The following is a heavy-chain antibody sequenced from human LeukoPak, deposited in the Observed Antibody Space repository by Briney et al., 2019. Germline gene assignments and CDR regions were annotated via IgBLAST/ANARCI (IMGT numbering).Heavy chain of an antibody. CDR2: IKQDGSEK. CDR1: GFTFSSYW. Sequence: GGSLRLSCAASGFTFSSYWMSWVRQTPGKGLEWVANIKQDGSEKSSVDSVKGRFTISRDNAKNSLYVQMSSLRVEDTAVYYCAREGPGGFDIWGQGTMVTVSS. CDR3: AREGPGGFDI. V-gene: IGHV3-7*01. D-gene: IGHD3-10*01. J-gene: IGHJ3*02.